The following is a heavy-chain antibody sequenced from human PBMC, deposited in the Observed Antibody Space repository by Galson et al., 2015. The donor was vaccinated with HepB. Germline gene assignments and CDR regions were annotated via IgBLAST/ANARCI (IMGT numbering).Heavy chain of an antibody. D-gene: IGHD3-22*01. V-gene: IGHV3-23*01. CDR3: AKGGSGYYYGTSDY. CDR1: GFTFSSYA. J-gene: IGHJ4*02. CDR2: ISGSGGST. Sequence: SLRLSCAASGFTFSSYAMSWVRQAPGKGLEWVSAISGSGGSTYYADSVKGRFTISRDNSKNTLYLQMNSLRAEDTAVYYCAKGGSGYYYGTSDYWGQGTLVTVSS.